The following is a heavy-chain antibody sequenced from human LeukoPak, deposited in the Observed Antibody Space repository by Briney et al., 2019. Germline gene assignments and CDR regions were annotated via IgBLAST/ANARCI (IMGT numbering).Heavy chain of an antibody. CDR2: ISGGGGST. CDR3: AKDLTRGSGWPIDY. CDR1: GFTFDDYA. D-gene: IGHD6-19*01. Sequence: PGGSLRLSCAASGFTFDDYAMHWVRQAPGKGLGWVSLISGGGGSTYYADSVKGRFTISRDNSKNSLYLQMNSLRTEDTALYYCAKDLTRGSGWPIDYWGQGTLVTVSS. J-gene: IGHJ4*02. V-gene: IGHV3-43*02.